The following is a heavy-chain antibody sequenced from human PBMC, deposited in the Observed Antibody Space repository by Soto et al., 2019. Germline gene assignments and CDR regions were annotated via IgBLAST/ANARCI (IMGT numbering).Heavy chain of an antibody. CDR1: GGTFSSYA. Sequence: SVKVSCKASGGTFSSYAISWVRQARGQGLEWMGGIIPIFGTANYAQKFQGRVTITADKSTSTAYMELSSLRSEDPAVYYCARKVLELGYNWFDPWGQGTLVTVSS. D-gene: IGHD1-7*01. V-gene: IGHV1-69*06. CDR2: IIPIFGTA. CDR3: ARKVLELGYNWFDP. J-gene: IGHJ5*02.